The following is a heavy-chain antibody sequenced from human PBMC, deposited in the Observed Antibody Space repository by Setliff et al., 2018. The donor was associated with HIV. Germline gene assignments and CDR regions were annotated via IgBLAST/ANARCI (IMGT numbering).Heavy chain of an antibody. D-gene: IGHD4-4*01. V-gene: IGHV4-34*01. Sequence: SETLSLTCAVYGGSFSDYYWSWIRQPPGKGLEWIGEINHSGSTNYNPSLKSRVTISVDTSKDQFSLKLSSVTAADTAVYYCARDLTVTDNGMDVWGQGTTVTVSS. CDR2: INHSGST. J-gene: IGHJ6*02. CDR3: ARDLTVTDNGMDV. CDR1: GGSFSDYY.